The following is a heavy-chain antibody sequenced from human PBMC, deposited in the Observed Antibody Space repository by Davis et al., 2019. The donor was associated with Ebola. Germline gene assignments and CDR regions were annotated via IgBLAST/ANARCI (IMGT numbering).Heavy chain of an antibody. CDR1: GYSFTSYW. CDR2: ICPGDSDT. D-gene: IGHD1-1*01. V-gene: IGHV5-51*01. J-gene: IGHJ3*02. CDR3: ASPTGTTGAVGAFDI. Sequence: GESLKISCKGSGYSFTSYWIGWVRQMPGKGLEWMGIICPGDSDTRYSPSFQGQVTISADKSISTAYLQWSSLKASDTAMYYCASPTGTTGAVGAFDIWGQGTMVTVSS.